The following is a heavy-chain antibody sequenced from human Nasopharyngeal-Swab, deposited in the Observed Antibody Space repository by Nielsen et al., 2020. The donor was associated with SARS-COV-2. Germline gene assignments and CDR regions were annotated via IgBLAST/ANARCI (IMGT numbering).Heavy chain of an antibody. Sequence: ESLKISCSVSGGSISGYFLSWIRQPAGEGLEWIWRVYTSGSTNYNPSLKSRVTISIDMSKNQFSLELRSVTAADTAFYYCARSGTTKYGLDVWGQGTTVIVSS. CDR2: VYTSGST. J-gene: IGHJ6*01. CDR1: GGSISGYF. V-gene: IGHV4-4*07. CDR3: ARSGTTKYGLDV. D-gene: IGHD1-1*01.